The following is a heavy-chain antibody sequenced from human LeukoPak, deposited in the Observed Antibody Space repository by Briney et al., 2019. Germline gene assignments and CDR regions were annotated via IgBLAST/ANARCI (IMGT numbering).Heavy chain of an antibody. J-gene: IGHJ4*02. D-gene: IGHD2-15*01. V-gene: IGHV4-34*01. CDR1: GGSFSGYY. CDR2: INHSGST. CDR3: ARSLGYCSGGSCSL. Sequence: SETLSLTCAAYGGSFSGYYWSWIRQSPGKGLGWIGEINHSGSTNYNPSLKSRVTISVDTSKNQFSLKLSSVTAADTAVYYCARSLGYCSGGSCSLWGQGTLVTVSS.